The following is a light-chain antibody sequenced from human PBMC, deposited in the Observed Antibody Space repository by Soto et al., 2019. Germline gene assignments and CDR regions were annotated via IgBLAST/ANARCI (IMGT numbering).Light chain of an antibody. V-gene: IGLV3-21*02. CDR3: QVWDSTSDHWV. J-gene: IGLJ3*02. CDR2: VDS. Sequence: SYELTQPPSVSVAPGQTARITCGGNNIGSKSVHWYQQKPGQAPVLVVYVDSDRPSGIPERFSGSNSGNTATLTISRVEAGDEADYYCQVWDSTSDHWVFGGGNKLTVL. CDR1: NIGSKS.